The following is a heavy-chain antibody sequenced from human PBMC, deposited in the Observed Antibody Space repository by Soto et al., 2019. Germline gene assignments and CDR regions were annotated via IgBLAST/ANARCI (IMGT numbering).Heavy chain of an antibody. Sequence: GGSLRLSCAASGFTFSSYAMSWVRQAPGKGLEWVAVIGSDGVRDSYGDSVKGRFTISRDNGQNTLYLQMNSLRDDDTAVYYCGRTIFPSYYSSGWYPDSCAQRTQVTVS. CDR2: IGSDGVRD. J-gene: IGHJ5*01. V-gene: IGHV3-33*08. CDR3: GRTIFPSYYSSGWYPDS. D-gene: IGHD6-19*01. CDR1: GFTFSSYA.